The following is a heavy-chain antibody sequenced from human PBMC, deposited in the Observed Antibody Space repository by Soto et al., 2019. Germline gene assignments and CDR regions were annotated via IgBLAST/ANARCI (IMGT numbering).Heavy chain of an antibody. CDR3: ARDRYYGSGTYEFVYSGMEV. J-gene: IGHJ6*01. CDR2: IFHSGST. V-gene: IGHV4-30-4*02. Sequence: DTLSLTCTVSGGSINSGDYCWTWVREPPGKGLEWIGNIFHSGSTYYTPSLQSRVTISLDTSKNHFALTLTSVTPADKAVYYWARDRYYGSGTYEFVYSGMEVVCQGKTVT. CDR1: GGSINSGDYC. D-gene: IGHD3-10*01.